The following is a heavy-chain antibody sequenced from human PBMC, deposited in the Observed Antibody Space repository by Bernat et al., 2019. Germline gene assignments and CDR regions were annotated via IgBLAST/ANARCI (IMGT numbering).Heavy chain of an antibody. D-gene: IGHD1-26*01. CDR1: GYSFTSYW. V-gene: IGHV5-51*01. CDR3: GSQSGFVGPNYSMDV. Sequence: EVQLVQSGAEVKKPGESLEISCKGSGYSFTSYWIAWVRQMPEKGLEWMGIIYPDDSDTRYNPSFQGQVTISPDRSISTANLQWSSLKASDTAMYYCGSQSGFVGPNYSMDVGGKGTTVPVPS. CDR2: IYPDDSDT. J-gene: IGHJ6*03.